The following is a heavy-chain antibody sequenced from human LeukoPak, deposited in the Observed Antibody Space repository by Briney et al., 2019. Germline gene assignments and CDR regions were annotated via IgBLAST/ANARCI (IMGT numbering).Heavy chain of an antibody. J-gene: IGHJ5*02. CDR2: IIPIFGTI. V-gene: IGHV1-69*06. CDR1: GGTFSSYA. CDR3: AAEAPAGSEYPPGLTLFDP. D-gene: IGHD3-10*01. Sequence: SVKVSCKASGGTFSSYAISWVRQAPGQGLEWMGGIIPIFGTINYAQKFQGRVTITADKSTSTAYMELSSLRSEDTAVYYWAAEAPAGSEYPPGLTLFDPWGQGTLVTVSS.